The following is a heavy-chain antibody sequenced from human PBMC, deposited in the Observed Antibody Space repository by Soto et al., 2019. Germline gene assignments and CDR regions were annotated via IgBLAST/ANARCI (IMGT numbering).Heavy chain of an antibody. CDR1: GGSIRSSDYY. J-gene: IGHJ4*02. V-gene: IGHV4-30-4*01. CDR2: IYYSGSA. CDR3: ARMQIVATGTSGFEY. D-gene: IGHD6-13*01. Sequence: SETLSLTCTVSGGSIRSSDYYWSWIRQPPGKGLEWIGYIYYSGSAYYNPSLKSRVTISLDTSKNQFSLNLNSVTAADTAEYYCARMQIVATGTSGFEYWGQGTLVTVSS.